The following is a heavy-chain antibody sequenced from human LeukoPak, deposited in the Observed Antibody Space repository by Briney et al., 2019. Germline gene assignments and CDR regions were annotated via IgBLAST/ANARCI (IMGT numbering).Heavy chain of an antibody. CDR2: IYYSGST. D-gene: IGHD6-6*01. V-gene: IGHV4-39*07. J-gene: IGHJ6*03. CDR1: GGSISSSSYY. Sequence: SETLPLTCTVSGGSISSSSYYWGWIRQPPGKGLEWVGSIYYSGSTYYNPSFKSRVTISVDTSKNQFSLKLSSVTAADTAVYYCARDQRGSSYYYYYYYMDVWGKGTTVTVSS. CDR3: ARDQRGSSYYYYYYYMDV.